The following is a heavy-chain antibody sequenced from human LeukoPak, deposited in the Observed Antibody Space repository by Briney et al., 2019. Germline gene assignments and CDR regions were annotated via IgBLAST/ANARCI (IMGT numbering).Heavy chain of an antibody. Sequence: SETLSLTCAVYGGSFSGYYWSWIRQPPGKGLEWIGSIYHSGGTYYNPSLKSRVTISVDTSKNQFSLKLSSVTAADTAVYYCARAVATYDILTGYSHPHGNDYWGQGTLVTVSS. CDR1: GGSFSGYY. V-gene: IGHV4-34*01. CDR2: IYHSGGT. J-gene: IGHJ4*02. CDR3: ARAVATYDILTGYSHPHGNDY. D-gene: IGHD3-9*01.